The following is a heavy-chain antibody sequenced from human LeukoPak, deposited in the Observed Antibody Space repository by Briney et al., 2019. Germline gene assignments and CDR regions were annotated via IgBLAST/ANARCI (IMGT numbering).Heavy chain of an antibody. CDR2: INPLGGST. V-gene: IGHV1-46*01. J-gene: IGHJ4*02. Sequence: GASVKVSDKASGYTFTSYYMHWVRQAPGQGLEWMGIINPLGGSTTYAHKFQDRVTMTRDTPTSTIYMELSSLRSEDTAVYYCARVLDFWSSFFAYWGQGTLVTVSS. CDR3: ARVLDFWSSFFAY. D-gene: IGHD3-3*01. CDR1: GYTFTSYY.